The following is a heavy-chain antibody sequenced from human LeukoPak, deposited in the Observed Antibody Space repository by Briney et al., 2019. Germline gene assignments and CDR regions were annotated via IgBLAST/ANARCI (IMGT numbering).Heavy chain of an antibody. D-gene: IGHD4-17*01. CDR1: GGSISSSSYY. V-gene: IGHV4-61*05. CDR3: ASAQRLRVFYLDY. J-gene: IGHJ4*02. CDR2: IYSSGST. Sequence: SETLSLTCTVSGGSISSSSYYWGWIRQPPGKGLEWIGYIYSSGSTNYNPSLKSRVTISVDTSKNQFTLKLSSVTAADTAVYYCASAQRLRVFYLDYWGQGTLVTVSS.